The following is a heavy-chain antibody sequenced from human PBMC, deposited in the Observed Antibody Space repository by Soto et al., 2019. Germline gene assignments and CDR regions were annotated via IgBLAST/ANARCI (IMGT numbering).Heavy chain of an antibody. CDR3: EKDGVAPNGWDFAS. V-gene: IGHV3-23*01. J-gene: IGHJ4*02. D-gene: IGHD5-12*01. Sequence: EVQLLESGGGLVQPGGSLRLSCAASGFTFSSYAMSWVRQAPGKGLEWVSAISGNGGSTYYADSVKGRFTIPRDNSKNPLYMQRNSLRAEDTAVYYCEKDGVAPNGWDFASWGQGTLVPVS. CDR1: GFTFSSYA. CDR2: ISGNGGST.